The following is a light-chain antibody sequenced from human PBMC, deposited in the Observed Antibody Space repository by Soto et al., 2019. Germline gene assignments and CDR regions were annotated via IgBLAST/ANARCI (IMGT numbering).Light chain of an antibody. CDR1: HSVSSR. CDR2: GAS. CDR3: QHYTNWPLT. Sequence: EIVVTQSPATLSVSPGERATLSCRASHSVSSRLAWYQQKPGQAPRLLIYGASTRATGLPASFSGSGSGTEFTLTISSLQSEDFAVYYCQHYTNWPLTFGGGTKVDIK. V-gene: IGKV3-15*01. J-gene: IGKJ4*01.